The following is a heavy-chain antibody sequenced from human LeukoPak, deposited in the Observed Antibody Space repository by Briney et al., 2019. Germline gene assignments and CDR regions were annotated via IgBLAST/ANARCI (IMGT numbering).Heavy chain of an antibody. D-gene: IGHD3-3*01. J-gene: IGHJ6*03. CDR2: INHSGST. CDR3: ARTRLTIFGVVIIYYYYYMDV. CDR1: GFTFSSYW. V-gene: IGHV4-34*01. Sequence: GSLRLSCAASGFTFSSYWMSWVRQAPGKGLEWIGEINHSGSTNYNPSLKSRVTISVDTSKNQSSLKLSSVTAADTAVYYCARTRLTIFGVVIIYYYYYMDVWGKGTTVTVSS.